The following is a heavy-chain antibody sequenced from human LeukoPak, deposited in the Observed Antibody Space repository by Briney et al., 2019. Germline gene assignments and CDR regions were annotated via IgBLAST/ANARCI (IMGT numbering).Heavy chain of an antibody. CDR2: MNPNSGNT. CDR1: GYTFTSYD. D-gene: IGHD3-9*01. J-gene: IGHJ6*02. V-gene: IGHV1-8*01. Sequence: ASVKVSCKASGYTFTSYDINWVRQATGQGLEWMGWMNPNSGNTGYAQKFQGRVTMTRNTSISTAYMELSSLRSEDTAVYYCARGMSYYDILTGYGLYGMDVWGQGTTVTVSS. CDR3: ARGMSYYDILTGYGLYGMDV.